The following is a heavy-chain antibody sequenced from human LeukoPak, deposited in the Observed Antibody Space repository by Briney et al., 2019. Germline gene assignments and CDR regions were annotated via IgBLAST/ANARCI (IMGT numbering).Heavy chain of an antibody. V-gene: IGHV4-61*02. D-gene: IGHD6-6*01. J-gene: IGHJ5*02. CDR3: AREFLASRRNWVDP. CDR1: GDSISSGTDY. Sequence: SQTLSLTCAVSGDSISSGTDYWSWIRQPAGQGLEWIGRIYTTGITNYNPSLKSRVTISVDTSKNQFSLNLTSVPAADTAVYYCAREFLASRRNWVDPRARESWSPSPQ. CDR2: IYTTGIT.